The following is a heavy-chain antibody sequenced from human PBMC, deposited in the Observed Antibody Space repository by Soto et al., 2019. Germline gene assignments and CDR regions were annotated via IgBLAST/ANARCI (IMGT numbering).Heavy chain of an antibody. CDR3: AKDALGSSYYYGMDV. CDR2: ISYDGSNK. Sequence: GGSLRLSCAASGLTFSSYGMHWVRQAPGKGLEWVAVISYDGSNKYYADSVKGRFTISRDNSKNTLYLQMNSLRAEDTAVYYCAKDALGSSYYYGMDVWGQGTTVTVSS. D-gene: IGHD3-10*01. CDR1: GLTFSSYG. V-gene: IGHV3-30*18. J-gene: IGHJ6*02.